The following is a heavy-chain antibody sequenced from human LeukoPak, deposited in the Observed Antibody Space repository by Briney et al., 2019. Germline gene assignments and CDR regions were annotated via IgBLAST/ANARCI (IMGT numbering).Heavy chain of an antibody. D-gene: IGHD5-18*01. CDR3: ARDRAQLWSFDY. J-gene: IGHJ4*02. V-gene: IGHV1-46*01. Sequence: GASVKVSCKASGYTFTSYYMHWVRQAPGQGLEWMGIINPSGGSTSYAQKFQGRVTITRDTSTSTVYMELSSLRSEDTAVYYCARDRAQLWSFDYWGQGTLVTVSS. CDR1: GYTFTSYY. CDR2: INPSGGST.